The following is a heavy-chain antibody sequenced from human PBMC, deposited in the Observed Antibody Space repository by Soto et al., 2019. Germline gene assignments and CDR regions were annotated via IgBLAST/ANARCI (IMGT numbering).Heavy chain of an antibody. CDR3: ARGHYRYYDSSGYYDYYYGMDV. Sequence: PSETLSLTCTVSGGSISSYYWSWIRQPPGKGLEWIGYIYYSGSTNYNPSLKSRVTTSVDTSKNQFSLKLSSVTAADTAVYYCARGHYRYYDSSGYYDYYYGMDVWGQGTTVTVSS. CDR1: GGSISSYY. J-gene: IGHJ6*02. CDR2: IYYSGST. V-gene: IGHV4-59*01. D-gene: IGHD3-22*01.